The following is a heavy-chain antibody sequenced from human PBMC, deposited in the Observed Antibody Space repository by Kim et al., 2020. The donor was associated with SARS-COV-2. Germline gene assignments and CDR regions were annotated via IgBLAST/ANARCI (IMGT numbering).Heavy chain of an antibody. CDR3: ARVWLVPAAIGEGWFDP. D-gene: IGHD2-2*02. J-gene: IGHJ5*02. CDR2: IYYSGST. Sequence: SETLSLTCTVSGGSISSYYWSWIRQPPGKGLEWIGYIYYSGSTNYNPSLKSRVTISVDTSKNQFSLKLSSVTAADTAVYYCARVWLVPAAIGEGWFDPWGQGTLVTVSS. V-gene: IGHV4-59*13. CDR1: GGSISSYY.